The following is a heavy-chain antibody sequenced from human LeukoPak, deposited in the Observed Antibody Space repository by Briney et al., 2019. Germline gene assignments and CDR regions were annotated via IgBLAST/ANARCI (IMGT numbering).Heavy chain of an antibody. CDR3: ARAAWGGSSSWYPLDY. CDR1: GGSISSGGYY. J-gene: IGHJ4*02. Sequence: PSQTLSLTCTVSGGSISSGGYYWSWIRQHPGKGLEWIGYIYYSGSTYYNPSLKSQVTISVDTSKNQFSLKLSSVTAADTAVYYCARAAWGGSSSWYPLDYWGQGTLVTVSS. V-gene: IGHV4-31*01. D-gene: IGHD6-13*01. CDR2: IYYSGST.